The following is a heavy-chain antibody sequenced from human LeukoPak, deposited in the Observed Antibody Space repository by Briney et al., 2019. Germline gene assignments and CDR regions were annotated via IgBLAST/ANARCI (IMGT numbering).Heavy chain of an antibody. CDR2: ISWNSGSI. CDR1: GFTFDDYA. CDR3: AKGVRVRGVITDYFDY. D-gene: IGHD3-10*01. V-gene: IGHV3-9*01. J-gene: IGHJ4*02. Sequence: GGSLRLSCAASGFTFDDYAMHWVRQAPGKGLEWVSGISWNSGSIGYADSVKGRFTIPRDNAKNSLYLQMNSLRAEDTALYYCAKGVRVRGVITDYFDYWGQGTLVTVSS.